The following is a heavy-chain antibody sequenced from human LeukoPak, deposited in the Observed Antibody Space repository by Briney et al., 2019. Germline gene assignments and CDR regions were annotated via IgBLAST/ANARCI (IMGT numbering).Heavy chain of an antibody. CDR2: ISYDGSNK. V-gene: IGHV3-30-3*01. CDR3: ARVGEWLALDY. J-gene: IGHJ4*02. CDR1: GFTFSSYA. D-gene: IGHD3-16*01. Sequence: PGGSLRLSCAASGFTFSSYAMHWVRQAPGKGLEWVAVISYDGSNKYYADSAKGRFTISRDNSKNTLYLQMNSLRAEDTAVYYCARVGEWLALDYWGQGTLVTVSS.